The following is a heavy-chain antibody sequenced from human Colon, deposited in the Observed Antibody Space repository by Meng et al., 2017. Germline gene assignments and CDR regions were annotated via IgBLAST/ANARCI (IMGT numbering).Heavy chain of an antibody. J-gene: IGHJ4*02. CDR1: GGSISSNSYY. D-gene: IGHD6-13*01. Sequence: QVQLQQWGAGLVKPAETRSLTGTVSGGSISSNSYYWNWIRQPPGKGLEWIGSMYQSGSTSYNPSLRSRVTMSIDTSKNQFSLKLTPVTAADTAVYYCASNPGIGAAGFWGQGTLVTVSS. CDR2: MYQSGST. V-gene: IGHV4-39*01. CDR3: ASNPGIGAAGF.